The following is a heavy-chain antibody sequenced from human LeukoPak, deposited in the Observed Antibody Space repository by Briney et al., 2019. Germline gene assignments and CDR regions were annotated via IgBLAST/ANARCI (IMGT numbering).Heavy chain of an antibody. D-gene: IGHD3-10*01. CDR2: IDWNGDST. CDR3: ARKARGYWYFDL. Sequence: GGSLRLSCAASGFIFNGYGMNWVRQAPGKGLEWVSSIDWNGDSTEYADSVKGRFTISRDNAKKSLFLQMNSLRAEDTALYYCARKARGYWYFDLWGRGTLVTVSS. CDR1: GFIFNGYG. V-gene: IGHV3-20*04. J-gene: IGHJ2*01.